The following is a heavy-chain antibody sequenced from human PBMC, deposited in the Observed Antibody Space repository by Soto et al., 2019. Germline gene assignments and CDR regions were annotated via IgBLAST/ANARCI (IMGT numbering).Heavy chain of an antibody. CDR1: GYTFTTYF. CDR3: ARGLEYMSSTTLGY. D-gene: IGHD3-16*01. CDR2: INPSGGGT. V-gene: IGHV1-46*01. Sequence: VASVKVSCKASGYTFTTYFMHWLRQAPGQGLEWMGIINPSGGGTEYAQKFQGRVTMTRDTSTSTVHMEVRSLRSEDTAVYYCARGLEYMSSTTLGYWGQGTLVTVSS. J-gene: IGHJ4*02.